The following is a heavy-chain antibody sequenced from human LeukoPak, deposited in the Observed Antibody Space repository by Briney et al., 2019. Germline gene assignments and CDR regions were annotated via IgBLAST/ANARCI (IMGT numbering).Heavy chain of an antibody. V-gene: IGHV3-33*01. D-gene: IGHD3-22*01. CDR2: IWYDGSNK. CDR1: GFTFSDYG. Sequence: GKSLRLSCTASGFTFSDYGMHWVRQPPGKGLEWVALIWYDGSNKKYEDSVKGRFTISRDNSKNTLYLQMNNLRAEDTAVYYCARGVDYYENSGTIDYWGQGTLVTVSS. CDR3: ARGVDYYENSGTIDY. J-gene: IGHJ4*02.